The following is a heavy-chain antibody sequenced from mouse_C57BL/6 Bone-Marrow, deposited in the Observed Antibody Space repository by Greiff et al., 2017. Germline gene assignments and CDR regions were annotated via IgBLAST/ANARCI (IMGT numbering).Heavy chain of an antibody. J-gene: IGHJ4*01. D-gene: IGHD2-4*01. CDR1: GYTFTSYW. CDR3: TRRDDYDEDYAMDY. V-gene: IGHV1-5*01. Sequence: DVKLQESGTVLARPGASVKMSCKTSGYTFTSYWMHWVKQRPGQGLEWIGAIYPGNSDTSYNQKFKGKAKLTAVTSASTAYMELSSLTNEDSAVYYCTRRDDYDEDYAMDYWGQGTSVTVSS. CDR2: IYPGNSDT.